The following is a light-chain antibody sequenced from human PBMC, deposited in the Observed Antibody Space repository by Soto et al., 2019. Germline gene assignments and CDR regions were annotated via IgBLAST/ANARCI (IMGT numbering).Light chain of an antibody. CDR2: DAY. CDR1: QSFRGL. Sequence: EVVLTQSPVTLALSPGERATLSCRASQSFRGLLAWYQQKPGQAPRLLIYDAYNRATGIPPRFSGSGSGTDFTLTTSSLEPEDSAVYYCQKRHMCPITIVQGKLLESK. V-gene: IGKV3-11*01. J-gene: IGKJ5*01. CDR3: QKRHMCPIT.